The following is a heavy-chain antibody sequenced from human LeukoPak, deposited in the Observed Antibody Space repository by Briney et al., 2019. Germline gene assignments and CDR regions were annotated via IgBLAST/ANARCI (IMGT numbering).Heavy chain of an antibody. Sequence: SETLSLTCTVSGGSISSSSYYWGWIRQPPGKGVEWIGSIYYSGSTYYNPSLKSRVTISVDTSKNQFSLKLSSVTAADTAVYYCARSPGYDILSSFDYWGQGTLVTVSS. CDR2: IYYSGST. V-gene: IGHV4-39*01. D-gene: IGHD3-9*01. J-gene: IGHJ4*02. CDR3: ARSPGYDILSSFDY. CDR1: GGSISSSSYY.